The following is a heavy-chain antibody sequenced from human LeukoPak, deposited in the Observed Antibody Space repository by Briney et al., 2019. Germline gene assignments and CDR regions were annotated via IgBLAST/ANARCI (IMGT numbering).Heavy chain of an antibody. D-gene: IGHD6-13*01. V-gene: IGHV3-7*01. CDR2: IKQDASEK. CDR3: ARVMAAAAFDI. Sequence: GGSLRLSCDASGFTFSSSWMNWVRQAPGKGLEWVANIKQDASEKYYVDSVKGRFTISRDNAKNSLYLQMNSLRAEDTAVYYCARVMAAAAFDIWGQGTMVTVSS. CDR1: GFTFSSSW. J-gene: IGHJ3*02.